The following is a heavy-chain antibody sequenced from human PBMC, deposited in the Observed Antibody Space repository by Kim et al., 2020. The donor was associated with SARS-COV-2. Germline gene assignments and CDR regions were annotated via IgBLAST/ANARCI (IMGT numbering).Heavy chain of an antibody. CDR3: AKGDSVAGDCSFDY. D-gene: IGHD6-19*01. V-gene: IGHV3-23*01. Sequence: YADSVKGRFTISRDNSKNTLYLQMSSLRAEDTAVYYCAKGDSVAGDCSFDYWGQGTLVTVSS. J-gene: IGHJ4*02.